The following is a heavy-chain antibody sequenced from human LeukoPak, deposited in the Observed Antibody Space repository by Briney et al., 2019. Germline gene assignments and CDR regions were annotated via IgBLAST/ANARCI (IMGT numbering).Heavy chain of an antibody. D-gene: IGHD2-2*01. CDR1: GGSISSYY. CDR3: ARDASWVPAARGDWFDP. V-gene: IGHV4-4*07. Sequence: SETLSLTCTVSGGSISSYYWSWIRQPAGKGLEWIGRIYTSGSTNYNPSLKSRVTMSVDTSKNQFSLKLSSVTAADTAVYYCARDASWVPAARGDWFDPWGQGTLVTVSS. J-gene: IGHJ5*02. CDR2: IYTSGST.